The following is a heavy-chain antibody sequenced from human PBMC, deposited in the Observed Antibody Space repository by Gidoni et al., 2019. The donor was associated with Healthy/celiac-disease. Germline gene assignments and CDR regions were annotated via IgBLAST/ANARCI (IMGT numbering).Heavy chain of an antibody. CDR3: ARWPRDADDYGGYYEFGY. D-gene: IGHD4-17*01. CDR1: GGPFSSSV. CDR2: IMPSCGTA. J-gene: IGHJ4*02. V-gene: IGHV1-69*01. Sequence: QVQLFQSGSGVKYPGSSVKVSCTASGGPFSSSVMSWVRQAPGKGLEWMGGIMPSCGTANYAQKLQGRVTITADDSKSTVYMEMSSLRSEDTAVYYCARWPRDADDYGGYYEFGYWGQGTLVTVSS.